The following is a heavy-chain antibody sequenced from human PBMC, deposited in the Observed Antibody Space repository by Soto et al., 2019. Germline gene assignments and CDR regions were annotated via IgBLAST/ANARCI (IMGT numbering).Heavy chain of an antibody. D-gene: IGHD4-17*01. CDR3: ATLTTVTSDDVDY. V-gene: IGHV3-48*04. CDR1: GFTFSSYS. Sequence: SGGSLRLSCAASGFTFSSYSMNWVRQAPGKGLEWVSYISSSGSTIYYADSVKGRFTISRDNAKNSLYLQMNSLRAEDTAVYYCATLTTVTSDDVDYWGQGTLVTVSS. J-gene: IGHJ4*02. CDR2: ISSSGSTI.